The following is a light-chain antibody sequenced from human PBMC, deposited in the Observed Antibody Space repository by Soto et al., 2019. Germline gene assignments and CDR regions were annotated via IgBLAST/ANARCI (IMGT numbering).Light chain of an antibody. J-gene: IGKJ5*01. CDR1: QSVSSN. Sequence: EIVMTQSPATLSVSPGERATLSCRASQSVSSNLAWYQQRPGQAPRLLIYGASTRATGIPARFSGSGSGTEFTLTISTLQSEDFAVYYCQQYNNWPPVTFGQGSRLEIK. V-gene: IGKV3-15*01. CDR3: QQYNNWPPVT. CDR2: GAS.